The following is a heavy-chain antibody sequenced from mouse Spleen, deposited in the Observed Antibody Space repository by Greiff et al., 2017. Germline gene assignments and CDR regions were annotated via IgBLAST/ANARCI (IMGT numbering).Heavy chain of an antibody. CDR2: INPSTGGT. V-gene: IGHV1-42*01. CDR3: AREYYGSSYYW. J-gene: IGHJ2*01. Sequence: VQLQQSGPELVKPGASVKISCKASGYSFTGYYMNWVKQSPEKSLEWIGEINPSTGGTTYNQKFKAKATLTVDKSSSTAYMQLKSLTSEDSAVYYCAREYYGSSYYWWGQGTTLTVSS. D-gene: IGHD1-1*01. CDR1: GYSFTGYY.